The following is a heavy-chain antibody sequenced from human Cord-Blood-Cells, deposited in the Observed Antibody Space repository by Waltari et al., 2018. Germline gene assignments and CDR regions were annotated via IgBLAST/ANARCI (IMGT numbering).Heavy chain of an antibody. D-gene: IGHD5-18*01. Sequence: VKKPGASVKVSCKASGYTFTGYYMHWVRQAPGQGLEWMGWINPNSGGTNYAQKFQGRVTMTRDTSISTAYMELSRLRSDDTAVYYCARVSSSWIPGWFDPWGQGTLVTVSS. CDR2: INPNSGGT. CDR1: GYTFTGYY. V-gene: IGHV1-2*02. J-gene: IGHJ5*02. CDR3: ARVSSSWIPGWFDP.